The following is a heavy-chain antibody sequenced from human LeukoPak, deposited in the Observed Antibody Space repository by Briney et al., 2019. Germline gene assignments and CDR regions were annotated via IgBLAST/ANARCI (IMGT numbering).Heavy chain of an antibody. CDR2: ISYDGSNK. CDR3: ARDRRGYSYGRPDY. J-gene: IGHJ4*02. D-gene: IGHD5-18*01. Sequence: GGSLRLSCAASGFTFSSYAMHWVRQAPGKGLEWVAVISYDGSNKYYADSVKGRFTISRDNSKNTLYLQMNSLRAEDTAVYYCARDRRGYSYGRPDYWGQGTLVTVSS. V-gene: IGHV3-30-3*01. CDR1: GFTFSSYA.